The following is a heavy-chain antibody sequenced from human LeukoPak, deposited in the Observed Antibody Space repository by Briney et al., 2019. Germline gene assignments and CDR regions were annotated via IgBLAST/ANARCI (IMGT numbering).Heavy chain of an antibody. D-gene: IGHD3-22*01. CDR1: GFTFRNYG. CDR2: IHDDGFTS. CDR3: VRGPAQGYYDGTGYDFDY. Sequence: GSLRLSCTTSGFTFRNYGMHWVRQAPGKGPEWLTFIHDDGFTSFYAASVQGRFTISRDNSKDTLYLQMHTLESADTAIYYCVRGPAQGYYDGTGYDFDYWGQGTLVTVSS. J-gene: IGHJ4*02. V-gene: IGHV3-30*02.